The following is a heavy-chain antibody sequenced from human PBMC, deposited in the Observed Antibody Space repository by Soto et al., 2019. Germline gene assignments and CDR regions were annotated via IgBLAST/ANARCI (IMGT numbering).Heavy chain of an antibody. CDR1: GGTFSSYT. Sequence: ASVKVSCKASGGTFSSYTISWVRQAPGQGLEWMGRIIPILGIANYAQKFQGRVTITADKSTSTAYMELSSLRSEDTAVYYCAIGYCSGGSCSDAFDIWGQGTMVTVSS. V-gene: IGHV1-69*02. CDR2: IIPILGIA. CDR3: AIGYCSGGSCSDAFDI. J-gene: IGHJ3*02. D-gene: IGHD2-15*01.